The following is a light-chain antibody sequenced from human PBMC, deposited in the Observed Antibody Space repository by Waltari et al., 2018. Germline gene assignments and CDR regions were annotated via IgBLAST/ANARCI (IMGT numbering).Light chain of an antibody. V-gene: IGKV2-28*01. Sequence: DIVMTQSPLSLPVTPGEPASLSCRPSQTLLHNNGNKYLDWYVQKPGQSPQLLIYLGSNRASGVPDRFSGSGSGTDFTLEISSVEADDVGIYYCMQALESPLTFGGGTQLEIK. CDR3: MQALESPLT. CDR1: QTLLHNNGNKY. J-gene: IGKJ4*01. CDR2: LGS.